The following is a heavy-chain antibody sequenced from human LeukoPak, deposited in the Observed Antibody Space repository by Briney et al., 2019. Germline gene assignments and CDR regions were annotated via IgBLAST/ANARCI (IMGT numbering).Heavy chain of an antibody. Sequence: PSETLSLTCTVSGGSISSYYWNWIRQPPGKGLEWIGYIYSNGITNFNPSLRSRVTISIDTSKNQFSLRLSSVTAADTAVYFCARGIVQPNTRNFDSWGQGTLVTVSS. J-gene: IGHJ4*02. CDR2: IYSNGIT. CDR3: ARGIVQPNTRNFDS. CDR1: GGSISSYY. D-gene: IGHD2-8*01. V-gene: IGHV4-59*01.